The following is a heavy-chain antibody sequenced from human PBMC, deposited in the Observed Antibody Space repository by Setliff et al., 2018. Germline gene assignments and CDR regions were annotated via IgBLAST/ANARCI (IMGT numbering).Heavy chain of an antibody. Sequence: ASVKVSCKSSGYTFTSYGISWMRQAPGQGLEWMGWSSAYNGKTQYAQKFQGRVTMTTDTSTSTAYMELMSLTSDDTALYFCARDYGASDGFDIWGQGTMVTVSS. V-gene: IGHV1-18*01. CDR3: ARDYGASDGFDI. CDR2: SSAYNGKT. CDR1: GYTFTSYG. D-gene: IGHD4-17*01. J-gene: IGHJ3*02.